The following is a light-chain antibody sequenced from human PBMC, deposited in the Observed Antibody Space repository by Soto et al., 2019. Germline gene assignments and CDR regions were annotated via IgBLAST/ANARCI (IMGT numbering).Light chain of an antibody. CDR2: DAS. CDR1: QSVSSSY. V-gene: IGKV3-20*01. J-gene: IGKJ5*01. CDR3: QEYDGAPIT. Sequence: EIVLTQSPGTLSLSPGERATLSCRASQSVSSSYLAWYQQKPGQAPRLVIFDASNRASGMPERFSGSGSGTDFTLTIARLEPEDFAVYYCQEYDGAPITFGLGTRLE.